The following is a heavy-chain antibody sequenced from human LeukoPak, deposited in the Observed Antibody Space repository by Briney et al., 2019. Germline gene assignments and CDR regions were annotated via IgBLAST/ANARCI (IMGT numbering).Heavy chain of an antibody. CDR1: GGSISSGDYY. V-gene: IGHV4-30-4*01. J-gene: IGHJ4*02. CDR3: ARDHYDYVWGSYRYFDY. CDR2: IYYSGST. Sequence: PSETLSLTCTVSGGSISSGDYYWSWIRQPPGKGLEWIGYIYYSGSTYYNPSLKSRVTISVDTSKNQFSLKLSSVTAADTAVYYCARDHYDYVWGSYRYFDYWGQGTLVTVSS. D-gene: IGHD3-16*02.